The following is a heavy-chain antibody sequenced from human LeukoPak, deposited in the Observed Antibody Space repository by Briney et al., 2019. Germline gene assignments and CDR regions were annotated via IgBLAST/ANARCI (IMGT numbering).Heavy chain of an antibody. Sequence: SETLSLTCTVSGGSISSSSYYWGWVRQPPGKGLEWIGNIYYGGNTYYNPSLKSRVTISVDTSKNQFSLKLSSVTAADTAVYYCARHKGYSGSYLRHFDYWGQGTLVTVSS. J-gene: IGHJ4*02. D-gene: IGHD1-26*01. CDR1: GGSISSSSYY. CDR2: IYYGGNT. V-gene: IGHV4-39*01. CDR3: ARHKGYSGSYLRHFDY.